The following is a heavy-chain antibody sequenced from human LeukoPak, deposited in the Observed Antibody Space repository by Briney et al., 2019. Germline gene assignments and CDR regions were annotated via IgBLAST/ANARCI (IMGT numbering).Heavy chain of an antibody. D-gene: IGHD5-18*01. CDR3: ARGGTAMVSGY. V-gene: IGHV4-39*07. Sequence: SETLSLTCTVSGGSISSSSYYWGWIRQPPGKGLEWIGSIYYSGSTYYNPSLKSRVTISVDTSKNQFSLKLSSVTAADTAVYYCARGGTAMVSGYWGQGTLVTVSS. J-gene: IGHJ4*02. CDR1: GGSISSSSYY. CDR2: IYYSGST.